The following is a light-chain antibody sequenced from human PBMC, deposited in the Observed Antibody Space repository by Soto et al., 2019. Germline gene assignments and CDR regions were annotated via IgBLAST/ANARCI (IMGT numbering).Light chain of an antibody. CDR2: AAS. Sequence: DIQMTQSPSSLSASVGERVTITCRASQSISSYLNWYQQKPGKAPKLLIYAASSLESGVPSRFSGSGSGTDFTLTISSLQSEDFATYYCQQCYSSPLFTFGPGTKVDIK. CDR1: QSISSY. V-gene: IGKV1-39*01. CDR3: QQCYSSPLFT. J-gene: IGKJ3*01.